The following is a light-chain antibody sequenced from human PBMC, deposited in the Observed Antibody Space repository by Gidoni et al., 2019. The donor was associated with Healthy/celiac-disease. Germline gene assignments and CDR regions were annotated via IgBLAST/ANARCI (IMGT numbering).Light chain of an antibody. CDR3: QQSYSTPWT. CDR2: AAS. J-gene: IGKJ2*02. CDR1: QSISSD. Sequence: DSQMTQSPSSLSASVGDRVTITCRASQSISSDLNWYQQKPGKAPKLLIYAASSLQSGVPSRFSGSGSGTDFTLTISSLQPEDFATYYCQQSYSTPWTFGQGTKLEIK. V-gene: IGKV1-39*01.